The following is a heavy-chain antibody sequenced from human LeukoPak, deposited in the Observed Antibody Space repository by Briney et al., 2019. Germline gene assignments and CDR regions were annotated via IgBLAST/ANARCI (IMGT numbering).Heavy chain of an antibody. J-gene: IGHJ4*02. D-gene: IGHD6-19*01. Sequence: PGGSLRHSCAASGFTFSSYWMSWVRQAPGKGLEWVANINQDGSEKYYLDSVKGRFTISRDNAKNSLYLQMNSLRAEDKAVYYCARDRRGWSDYWGRGTLVTVSS. V-gene: IGHV3-7*01. CDR3: ARDRRGWSDY. CDR1: GFTFSSYW. CDR2: INQDGSEK.